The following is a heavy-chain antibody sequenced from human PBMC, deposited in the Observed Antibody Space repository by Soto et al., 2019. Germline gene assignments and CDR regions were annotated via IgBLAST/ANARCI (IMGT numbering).Heavy chain of an antibody. Sequence: QVQLVQSGAEVKKPGSSVKVSCKASGGTFSSYAITWVRQAPGQGLEWMGGIIPILDTATYAQKFQGRVTITADDSTSTAYMELSRLTSDDTAVYYFSRYRHCSGNRCYFYYHIDVWGQGTTVTVAS. CDR3: SRYRHCSGNRCYFYYHIDV. V-gene: IGHV1-69*11. CDR2: IIPILDTA. J-gene: IGHJ6*02. CDR1: GGTFSSYA. D-gene: IGHD2-15*01.